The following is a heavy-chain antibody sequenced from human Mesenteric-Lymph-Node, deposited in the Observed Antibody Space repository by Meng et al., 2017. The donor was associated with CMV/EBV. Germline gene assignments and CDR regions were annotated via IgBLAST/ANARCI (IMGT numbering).Heavy chain of an antibody. V-gene: IGHV3-23*01. J-gene: IGHJ4*02. Sequence: SCAASGFTFSSYSMNWVRQAPGKGLEWVSTFSGSGGNTYYADSVKGRFTISRDDSKNTLYLQMNSLRADDTAVYYCAKVSYSGFDWDYWGQGTLVTVSS. CDR1: GFTFSSYS. CDR2: FSGSGGNT. CDR3: AKVSYSGFDWDY. D-gene: IGHD5-12*01.